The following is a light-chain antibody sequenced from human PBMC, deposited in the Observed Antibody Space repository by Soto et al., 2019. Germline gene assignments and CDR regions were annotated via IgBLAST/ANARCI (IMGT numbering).Light chain of an antibody. CDR2: DAS. Sequence: DIQMTQSPSSLSASVGDRVTITCQAGQDISNYLNWYQQKPGKAPKLLIYDASNLETGVPSRFSGSGSGTDFTFTISSLQPEDIATYYCQQYDNLPRSTFGPGTKVDIK. CDR1: QDISNY. V-gene: IGKV1-33*01. CDR3: QQYDNLPRST. J-gene: IGKJ3*01.